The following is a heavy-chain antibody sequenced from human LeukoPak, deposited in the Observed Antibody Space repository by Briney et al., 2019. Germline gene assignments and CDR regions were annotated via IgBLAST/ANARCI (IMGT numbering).Heavy chain of an antibody. CDR3: ASRAVVVVPAVSAGWFDP. CDR1: GGTFSSYT. J-gene: IGHJ5*02. V-gene: IGHV1-69*02. Sequence: AASVKVSCKASGGTFSSYTISWVRQAPGQGLEWMGRIIPILGIANYAQKFQGRVTITADKSTSTAYMELSSLRSEDTAVYYCASRAVVVVPAVSAGWFDPWGQGTLVTVSS. CDR2: IIPILGIA. D-gene: IGHD2-2*01.